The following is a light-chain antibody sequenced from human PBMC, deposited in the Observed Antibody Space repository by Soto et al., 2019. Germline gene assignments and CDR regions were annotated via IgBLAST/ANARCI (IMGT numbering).Light chain of an antibody. CDR2: AAS. CDR1: QGISSY. CDR3: LQDYNYPWT. Sequence: AIQLTQSLSSLSASVGDRVTITCRASQGISSYLAWYQQKPGKAPNLLIYAASTLQSGVPSRFSGSGSGTDFTLTISSLQPEDFATYYCLQDYNYPWTFGQGTKVDIK. J-gene: IGKJ1*01. V-gene: IGKV1-6*01.